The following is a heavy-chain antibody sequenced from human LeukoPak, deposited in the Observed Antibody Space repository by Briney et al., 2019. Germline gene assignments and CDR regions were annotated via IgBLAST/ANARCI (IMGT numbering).Heavy chain of an antibody. V-gene: IGHV4-34*01. D-gene: IGHD6-13*01. Sequence: SETLSLTCAVYGGSFSGYYWSWIRQPPGKGLEWIGEINHSGSTNYNPSLKSRVTISVDTSKNQFSLKLSSVTAADTAVYYCARDWYSSSWYPGYNWFDPWGQGTLVTVSS. CDR3: ARDWYSSSWYPGYNWFDP. J-gene: IGHJ5*02. CDR2: INHSGST. CDR1: GGSFSGYY.